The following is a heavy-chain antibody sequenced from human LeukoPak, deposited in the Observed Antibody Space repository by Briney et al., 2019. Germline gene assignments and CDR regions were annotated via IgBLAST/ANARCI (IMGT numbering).Heavy chain of an antibody. CDR1: GFTFSNAW. J-gene: IGHJ6*03. D-gene: IGHD2-2*01. V-gene: IGHV3-48*04. CDR3: ASGCSSTGCPIYYYYYMDV. Sequence: GGSLRLSCAASGFTFSNAWMSWVRQAPGKGLEWVSYISSSSSTIYYADSVKGRFTISRDNAKNSLYLQMNSLRAEDTAVYYCASGCSSTGCPIYYYYYMDVWGKGTTVTVSS. CDR2: ISSSSSTI.